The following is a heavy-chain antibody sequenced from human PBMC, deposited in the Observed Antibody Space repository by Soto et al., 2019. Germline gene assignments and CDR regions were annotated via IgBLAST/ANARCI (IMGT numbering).Heavy chain of an antibody. Sequence: XSVKVSCKAAGFTFSTNDINWVRQAPGQGLQWMGWMNANVDATDSPQEFKGRVTMTWDASISTAYMELSNLKSDDTAVYYCAREVVDGSSLWLDPWGQGTLVTVSS. V-gene: IGHV1-8*01. CDR1: GFTFSTND. CDR3: AREVVDGSSLWLDP. CDR2: MNANVDAT. D-gene: IGHD3-10*01. J-gene: IGHJ5*02.